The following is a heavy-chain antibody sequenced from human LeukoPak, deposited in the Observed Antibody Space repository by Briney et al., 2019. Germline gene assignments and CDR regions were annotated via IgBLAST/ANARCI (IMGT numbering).Heavy chain of an antibody. V-gene: IGHV4-61*08. J-gene: IGHJ4*02. Sequence: SETLSLTCTVSGGSISSGGYYWSWIRQHPGKGLEWIGYIYYSGSTNYNPSLKSRVTISVDTSKNQFSLKLSSVTAADTAVYYCARAGRRGHVAYYYDSSGYFFDYWGQGTLVTVSS. CDR3: ARAGRRGHVAYYYDSSGYFFDY. CDR2: IYYSGST. D-gene: IGHD3-22*01. CDR1: GGSISSGGYY.